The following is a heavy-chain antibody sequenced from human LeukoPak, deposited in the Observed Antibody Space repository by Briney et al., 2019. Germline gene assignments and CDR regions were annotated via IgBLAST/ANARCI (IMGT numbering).Heavy chain of an antibody. D-gene: IGHD2-8*01. CDR1: GFSLSTSGVG. V-gene: IGHV2-5*01. J-gene: IGHJ4*02. CDR2: IYWNDDK. CDR3: AHLMVYAICLDCYSDY. Sequence: SGPTLVKPTQTLTLTCTFSGFSLSTSGVGVGWIRQPPGKALEWLALIYWNDDKRYSPSLKSRLTITKDTSKNQVVLTMTNMDPVDTATYYCAHLMVYAICLDCYSDYWGQGTLVTVSS.